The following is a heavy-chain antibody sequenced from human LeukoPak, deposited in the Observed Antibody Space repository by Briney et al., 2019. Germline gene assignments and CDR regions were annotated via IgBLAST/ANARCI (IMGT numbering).Heavy chain of an antibody. Sequence: GESLRLSCAASGFTFRDKWMSWVRQAPGKGLEWVANIKQDGSEKYYVDSVKGRFTISRDNAKNSLYLQMNSLRAEDTAVYYCVRVPYYYYYYMDVWGKGTTVTVSS. CDR3: VRVPYYYYYYMDV. CDR2: IKQDGSEK. CDR1: GFTFRDKW. J-gene: IGHJ6*03. V-gene: IGHV3-7*01.